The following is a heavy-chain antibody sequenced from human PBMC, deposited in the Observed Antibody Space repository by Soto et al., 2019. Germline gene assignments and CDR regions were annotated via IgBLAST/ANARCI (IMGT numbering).Heavy chain of an antibody. Sequence: GGSLRLSCAAFGFTFSNYWMHWVRQAPGKGLMWVSRINSDGSSTTYADSVKGRFTISRDNTKNTLYLQMSSLRAEDTAVYYCASGYCYGANCLSWGQGTLVNVSS. J-gene: IGHJ4*02. V-gene: IGHV3-74*01. CDR2: INSDGSST. CDR1: GFTFSNYW. D-gene: IGHD2-15*01. CDR3: ASGYCYGANCLS.